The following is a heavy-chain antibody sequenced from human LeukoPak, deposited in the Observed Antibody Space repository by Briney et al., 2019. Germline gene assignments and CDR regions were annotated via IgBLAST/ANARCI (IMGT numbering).Heavy chain of an antibody. J-gene: IGHJ3*02. Sequence: GRSLRLSCSASGFTFSSYAMPWVCQAPGKGLEWVAVISYDGSNKYYADSVKGRFTISRDNSKNTLYLQMNSLRAEDTAVYYCARDDRHDAFDIWGQGTMVTVSS. D-gene: IGHD3-22*01. CDR1: GFTFSSYA. CDR3: ARDDRHDAFDI. CDR2: ISYDGSNK. V-gene: IGHV3-30-3*01.